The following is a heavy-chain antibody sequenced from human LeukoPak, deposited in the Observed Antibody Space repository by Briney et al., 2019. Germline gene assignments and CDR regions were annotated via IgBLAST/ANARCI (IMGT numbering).Heavy chain of an antibody. Sequence: SQTLSLTCAISGDSASSNKAIWHWIRPSPSRGLEWLGRTYYRSKRYNHDALSVKTRITINPDTSKNQFSLQLNSVTPEDTAVYYCARAPAGPYGYFEYWGQGTLVTVSS. V-gene: IGHV6-1*01. J-gene: IGHJ4*02. CDR3: ARAPAGPYGYFEY. D-gene: IGHD2-2*01. CDR1: GDSASSNKAI. CDR2: TYYRSKRYN.